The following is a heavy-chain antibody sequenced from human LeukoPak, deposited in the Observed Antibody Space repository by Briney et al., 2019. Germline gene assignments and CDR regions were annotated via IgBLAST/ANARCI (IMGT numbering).Heavy chain of an antibody. D-gene: IGHD2-2*01. V-gene: IGHV5-51*01. CDR3: ARTPGPAAMEYYFDY. Sequence: GESLKISCKGSGYSFTSYWIGWVRQMPGKGLEWMGIIYPGDSDTRYSPSLQGQVTISADKSISTAYLQWSSLKASDTAMYYCARTPGPAAMEYYFDYWGQGTLVTVSS. CDR1: GYSFTSYW. CDR2: IYPGDSDT. J-gene: IGHJ4*02.